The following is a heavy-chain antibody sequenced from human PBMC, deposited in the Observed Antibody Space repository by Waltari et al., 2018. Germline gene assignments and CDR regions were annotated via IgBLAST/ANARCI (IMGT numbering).Heavy chain of an antibody. V-gene: IGHV4-34*01. J-gene: IGHJ5*02. CDR1: GGSFSGYY. CDR2: INHSGST. Sequence: QVQLQQWGAGLLKPSETLSLTCAVYGGSFSGYYWSWIRQPPGKGLEWIGEINHSGSTNYNPSLKSRVTISVDTSKIQFSLKLSSVTAADTAVYYCARGFFKAYYYDSSGSNWFDPWGQGTLVTVSS. CDR3: ARGFFKAYYYDSSGSNWFDP. D-gene: IGHD3-22*01.